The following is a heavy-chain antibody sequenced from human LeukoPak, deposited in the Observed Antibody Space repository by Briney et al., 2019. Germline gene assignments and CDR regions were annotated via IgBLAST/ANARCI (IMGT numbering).Heavy chain of an antibody. CDR3: ARVRRYYDILTASYYYYGMDV. Sequence: PGGSLRLSCAASGFTFSSYWMSWVRQAPGKGLEWVANIKQDGSEKYYVDSVKGRFTISRDNAKNSLHLQMNSLRAEDTAVYYCARVRRYYDILTASYYYYGMDVWGKGTTVTVSS. CDR1: GFTFSSYW. CDR2: IKQDGSEK. V-gene: IGHV3-7*03. J-gene: IGHJ6*04. D-gene: IGHD3-9*01.